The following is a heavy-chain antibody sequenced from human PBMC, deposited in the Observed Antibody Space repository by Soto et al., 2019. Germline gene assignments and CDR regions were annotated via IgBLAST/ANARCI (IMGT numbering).Heavy chain of an antibody. D-gene: IGHD2-15*01. J-gene: IGHJ2*01. CDR1: GYTFTNYG. CDR2: ISAYNGNT. V-gene: IGHV1-18*01. Sequence: QVQLVQSGSEVKKPGASVKVSCKASGYTFTNYGMSWVRQAPGQGLEWMGWISAYNGNTNHAQNFKGRVTMNKDTSTNTAYMELRSMRSDDTAVYYCARCYCSVGSCYSCWHFDLWGRGALVTVSS. CDR3: ARCYCSVGSCYSCWHFDL.